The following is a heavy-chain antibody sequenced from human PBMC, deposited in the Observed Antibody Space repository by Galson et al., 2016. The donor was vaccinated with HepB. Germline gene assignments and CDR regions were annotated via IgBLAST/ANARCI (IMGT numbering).Heavy chain of an antibody. CDR3: ARDRDNPHNWELGDWYFDL. D-gene: IGHD1-1*01. CDR1: GFSFSNYW. Sequence: SLRLSCAASGFSFSNYWMHWVRQTPGKGLVWVARIKRDGSSTTYADSVKGRFTISRDNAQSPLYLQMNSLRAEDTAVSYCARDRDNPHNWELGDWYFDLWGRGTLVTVSS. J-gene: IGHJ2*01. V-gene: IGHV3-74*01. CDR2: IKRDGSST.